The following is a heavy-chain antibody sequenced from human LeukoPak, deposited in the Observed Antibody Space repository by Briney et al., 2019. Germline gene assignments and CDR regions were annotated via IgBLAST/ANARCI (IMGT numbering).Heavy chain of an antibody. CDR2: ISSSSSSYI. Sequence: PGGSLRLSCAASGFTFSSYSMNWVRQAPGKGLEWVSSISSSSSSYIYYADSVKGRFTISRDNAKNSLYLQMNSLRAEDTAVYYCARDRPYCSSTSCLFDYWGQGTLVTVSS. CDR3: ARDRPYCSSTSCLFDY. V-gene: IGHV3-21*01. CDR1: GFTFSSYS. J-gene: IGHJ4*02. D-gene: IGHD2-2*01.